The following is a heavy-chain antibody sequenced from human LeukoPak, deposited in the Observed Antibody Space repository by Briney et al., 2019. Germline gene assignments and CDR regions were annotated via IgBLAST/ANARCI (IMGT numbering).Heavy chain of an antibody. CDR2: INPSGGST. J-gene: IGHJ1*01. CDR1: GYTFTSYY. V-gene: IGHV1-46*01. CDR3: ARGRKNVLRFLEWTRAEYFQH. Sequence: ASVKVSCKASGYTFTSYYMHWVRQAPGQGLEWMGIINPSGGSTSYAQKFQGRVTMTRDTSTSTVYMELSSLRSEDTAVYYCARGRKNVLRFLEWTRAEYFQHWGQGTLVTVSS. D-gene: IGHD3-3*01.